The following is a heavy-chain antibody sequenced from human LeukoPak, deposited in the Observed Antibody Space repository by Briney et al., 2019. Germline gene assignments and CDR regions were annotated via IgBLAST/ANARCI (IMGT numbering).Heavy chain of an antibody. CDR1: GYTLTSYD. Sequence: GASVKVSCKASGYTLTSYDINWVRQATGQGLEWMGWMNPNSGRTGYAQNFQGRITITRNTSISTAYMELSSLRSEDTAVYYCTRETSSRYFDYWDQGTLVTVSS. CDR2: MNPNSGRT. J-gene: IGHJ4*02. V-gene: IGHV1-8*01. CDR3: TRETSSRYFDY.